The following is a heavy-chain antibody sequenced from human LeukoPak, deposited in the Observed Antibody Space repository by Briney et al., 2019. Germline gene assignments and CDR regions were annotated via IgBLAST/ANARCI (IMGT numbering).Heavy chain of an antibody. CDR2: ISSSSSYI. D-gene: IGHD2-2*01. V-gene: IGHV3-21*01. CDR1: GFTFSSYS. J-gene: IGHJ3*02. Sequence: GGSLRLSCAASGFTFSSYSMNWVRQAPGKGLEWFSSISSSSSYIYYADSVKGRFTISRDNAKNSLYLQMNSLRAEDTAVYYCARDRGRPAANDAFDIWGQGTMVTVSS. CDR3: ARDRGRPAANDAFDI.